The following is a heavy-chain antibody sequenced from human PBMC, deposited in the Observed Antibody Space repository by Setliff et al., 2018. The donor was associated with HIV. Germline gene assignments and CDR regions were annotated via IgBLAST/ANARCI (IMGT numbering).Heavy chain of an antibody. Sequence: PGGSLRLSCAASGFTFSSYAMQWVRQAPGKGLEWVAVIGYDGRNQYFADSVKGRFTPSRDNSKNTMYLQMNSLRAEDTAIYYCAKDLRTKSYTDPDGAFDIWGPGTMVTVSS. CDR3: AKDLRTKSYTDPDGAFDI. V-gene: IGHV3-30*02. D-gene: IGHD5-18*01. CDR2: IGYDGRNQ. J-gene: IGHJ3*02. CDR1: GFTFSSYA.